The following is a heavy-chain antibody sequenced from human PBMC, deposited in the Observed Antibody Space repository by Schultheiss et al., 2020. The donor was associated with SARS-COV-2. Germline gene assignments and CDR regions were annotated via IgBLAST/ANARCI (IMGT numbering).Heavy chain of an antibody. J-gene: IGHJ6*02. Sequence: SETRSLTCTVSGDSISSRSYYWGWIRQPPGKGLEWIGYIFYSGSTYYNPSLKSRVSISLDTPKNQFSLKLSSVTAADTAVYYCARDSSSSPRHYYNGMDVWGQGTTVTVSS. D-gene: IGHD6-6*01. V-gene: IGHV4-61*01. CDR2: IFYSGST. CDR3: ARDSSSSPRHYYNGMDV. CDR1: GDSISSRSYY.